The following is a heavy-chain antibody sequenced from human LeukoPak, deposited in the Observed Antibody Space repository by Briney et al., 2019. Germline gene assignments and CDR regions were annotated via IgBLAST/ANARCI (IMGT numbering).Heavy chain of an antibody. V-gene: IGHV1-8*01. D-gene: IGHD5-12*01. CDR2: MNPNSGNT. CDR3: ARGLRSGYGKGFDY. J-gene: IGHJ4*02. Sequence: ASVKVSCKASGYTFTSYDINWVRQATGQGLEWMGWMNPNSGNTGYAQEFQGRVTMTRNTSISTAYMELSSLRSEDTAVYYCARGLRSGYGKGFDYWGQGTLVTVSS. CDR1: GYTFTSYD.